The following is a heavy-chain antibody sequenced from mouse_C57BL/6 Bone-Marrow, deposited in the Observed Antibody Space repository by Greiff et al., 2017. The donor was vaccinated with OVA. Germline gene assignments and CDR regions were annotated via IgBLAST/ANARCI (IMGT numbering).Heavy chain of an antibody. Sequence: EVQLVESGGGLVKPGGSLKLSCAASGFTFSDYGMHWVRQAPDKGLEWVAYISSGSSTIYYADTVKGRFTISRDNAKNTLFLQMTSLRSEDTAMYYCARGIYYGSSYDAMDYWGQGTSVTVSS. CDR3: ARGIYYGSSYDAMDY. V-gene: IGHV5-17*01. J-gene: IGHJ4*01. D-gene: IGHD1-1*01. CDR1: GFTFSDYG. CDR2: ISSGSSTI.